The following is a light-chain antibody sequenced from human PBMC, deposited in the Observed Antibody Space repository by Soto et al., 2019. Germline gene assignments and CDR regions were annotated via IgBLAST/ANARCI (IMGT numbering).Light chain of an antibody. J-gene: IGKJ1*01. CDR2: GAS. CDR1: QSISNN. V-gene: IGKV3-15*01. Sequence: EIVMTQSPATLSVSPGERATLSCRASQSISNNLAWYQQKPGQAPRLLIYGASTRATGIAARFSGSGSGTEFTLTIGSLQSEDFAVYSCQQYHNWPPWTFGQGTKVEIK. CDR3: QQYHNWPPWT.